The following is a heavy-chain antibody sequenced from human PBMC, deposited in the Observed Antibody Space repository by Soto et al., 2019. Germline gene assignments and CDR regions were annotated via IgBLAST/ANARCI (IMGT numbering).Heavy chain of an antibody. CDR2: IKQDGSEK. CDR1: GFTFSSYW. D-gene: IGHD1-7*01. Sequence: GGSLRLSCAASGFTFSSYWMSWVRQAPGKGLEWVANIKQDGSEKYYVDSVKGRFTISRDNAKNSLYLQMNSLRAEDTAVYYCAKEPGITGTTLSFYMDVWGKGTTVTSP. CDR3: AKEPGITGTTLSFYMDV. V-gene: IGHV3-7*01. J-gene: IGHJ6*03.